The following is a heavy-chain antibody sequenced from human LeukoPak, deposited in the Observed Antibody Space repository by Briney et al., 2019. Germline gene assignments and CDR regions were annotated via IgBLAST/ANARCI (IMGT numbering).Heavy chain of an antibody. J-gene: IGHJ6*04. CDR2: ISGSGGST. Sequence: GGSLRLSCAASGFTFSSYAMSWVRQAPGKGLEWVSAISGSGGSTYYADSVKGRFTISRDNSKNTLYLQMNSLRAEDTAVYYCAKPHYHGSGSYSYYYGMDVWGKGTTVTVSS. D-gene: IGHD3-10*01. V-gene: IGHV3-23*01. CDR1: GFTFSSYA. CDR3: AKPHYHGSGSYSYYYGMDV.